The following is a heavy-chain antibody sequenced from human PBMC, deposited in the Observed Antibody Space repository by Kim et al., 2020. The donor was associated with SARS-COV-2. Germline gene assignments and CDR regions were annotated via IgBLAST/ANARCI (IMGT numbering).Heavy chain of an antibody. D-gene: IGHD6-13*01. CDR3: AKGDSSSWVGFFDS. Sequence: GGSLRLSCAASGFTFSHYGIHWVRRAPGKGLEWVAVISHDGTVKKYADSVRGRLALSRDNSQNTVYLQMNILEPEDTATYYCAKGDSSSWVGFFDSWG. CDR2: ISHDGTVK. CDR1: GFTFSHYG. V-gene: IGHV3-30*18. J-gene: IGHJ5*01.